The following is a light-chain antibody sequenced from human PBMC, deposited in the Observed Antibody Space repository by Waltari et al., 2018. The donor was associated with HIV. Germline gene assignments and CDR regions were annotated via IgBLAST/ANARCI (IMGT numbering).Light chain of an antibody. CDR2: WAS. CDR3: QQYYSTPWT. CDR1: QSVLYRSNNRNY. V-gene: IGKV4-1*01. J-gene: IGKJ1*01. Sequence: DIVMTQSPDSLVVSLGERATINCKSSQSVLYRSNNRNYLAWYQQKPGQPPKLLIYWASTRKSGVPDRCSGRGSGTDFTLTISSLHAEDVAVYYCQQYYSTPWTFGQGTKVEIK.